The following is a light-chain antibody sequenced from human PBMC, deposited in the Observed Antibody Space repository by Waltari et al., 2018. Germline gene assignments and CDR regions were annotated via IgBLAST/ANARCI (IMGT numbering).Light chain of an antibody. CDR1: SSDVGGYDY. Sequence: QSVLTQPASVSGSPGQSITIPCTGTSSDVGGYDYVSWYQQSPGKAPKLIIYEVVKRPSGVSTRFSASKSDNTASLTISGLQAEDEGDYYCCSYKRGATWVFGGGTALTVL. J-gene: IGLJ3*02. V-gene: IGLV2-14*01. CDR3: CSYKRGATWV. CDR2: EVV.